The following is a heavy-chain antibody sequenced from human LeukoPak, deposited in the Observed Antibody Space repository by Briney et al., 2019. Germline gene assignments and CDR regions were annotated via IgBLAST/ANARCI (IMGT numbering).Heavy chain of an antibody. CDR2: INPSGGST. D-gene: IGHD1-7*01. CDR3: ARDGGTRYNWNYGDAFDI. CDR1: GYTFTSYY. Sequence: GASVKVSCKASGYTFTSYYMHWVRQAPGQGLEWMGIINPSGGSTSYAQKFQGRVTMTRDMSTSTVYMELSSLRSEDTAVYYCARDGGTRYNWNYGDAFDIWGQGTMVTVSS. V-gene: IGHV1-46*01. J-gene: IGHJ3*02.